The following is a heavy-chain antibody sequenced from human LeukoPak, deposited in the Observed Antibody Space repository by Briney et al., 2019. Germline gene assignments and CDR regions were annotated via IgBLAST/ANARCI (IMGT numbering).Heavy chain of an antibody. D-gene: IGHD6-13*01. CDR2: INQDGSQK. CDR1: GFTFRNYW. Sequence: PGGSLRPSCEASGFTFRNYWMNWVRQAPGKGLEWVANINQDGSQKHFVGSVKGRFTISRDNAKNSLSLQMNSLRAEDAAVYYRARDGLYSTSWYDFDYWGQGTLVTVSS. V-gene: IGHV3-7*04. J-gene: IGHJ4*02. CDR3: ARDGLYSTSWYDFDY.